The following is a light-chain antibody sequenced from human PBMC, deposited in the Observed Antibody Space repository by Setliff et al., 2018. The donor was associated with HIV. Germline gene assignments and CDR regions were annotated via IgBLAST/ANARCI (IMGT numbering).Light chain of an antibody. CDR2: GNN. Sequence: QSVLTQPPSVSGAPGQRVTISCTGSSSNIGAGYDVHWYQQLPGTAPKLLIYGNNNRPSGVPDRISGSRSGTSASLAITGLQAEDEADYYCAAWDDSLSDPDYVFGSGTKVTVL. V-gene: IGLV1-40*01. CDR1: SSNIGAGYD. J-gene: IGLJ1*01. CDR3: AAWDDSLSDPDYV.